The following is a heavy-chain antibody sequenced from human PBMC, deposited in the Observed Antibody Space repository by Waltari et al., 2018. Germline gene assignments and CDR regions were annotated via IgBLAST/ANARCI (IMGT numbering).Heavy chain of an antibody. Sequence: QVQLQESGPGLVKPSQTLSLTCSVSGGSIRSGDYYWSWIRQHPGKGLEWIVDIYYSGSTYSNPSLKSLVTISLDTSKSQFSLKRSSVTAADTAVYYCARLGRVSGHPAEGPFDIWGQGTMVTVSS. V-gene: IGHV4-31*01. J-gene: IGHJ3*02. D-gene: IGHD6-13*01. CDR2: IYYSGST. CDR3: ARLGRVSGHPAEGPFDI. CDR1: GGSIRSGDYY.